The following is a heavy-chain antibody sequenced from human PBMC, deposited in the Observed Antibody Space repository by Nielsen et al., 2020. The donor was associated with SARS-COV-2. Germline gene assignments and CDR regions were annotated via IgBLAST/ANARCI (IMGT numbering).Heavy chain of an antibody. J-gene: IGHJ3*02. D-gene: IGHD2-2*01. CDR3: AGHVPPTCSSTSCQAGAFDI. CDR2: IYYSGST. Sequence: WIRQPPGKGLEWIGSIYYSGSTYYNPSLKSRVTISVDTSKNQFSLKLSSVTAADTAVYYCAGHVPPTCSSTSCQAGAFDIWGQGTMVTVSS. V-gene: IGHV4-39*01.